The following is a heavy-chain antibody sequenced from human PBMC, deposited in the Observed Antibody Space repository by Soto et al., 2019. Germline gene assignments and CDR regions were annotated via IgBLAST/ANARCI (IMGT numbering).Heavy chain of an antibody. CDR3: ARDRPNCSGGRCYTDFDY. CDR1: GGTFSSYA. D-gene: IGHD2-15*01. J-gene: IGHJ4*02. Sequence: SVKVSCKASGGTFSSYAISWVRQAPGQGLEWMGGIIPIFGTANYAQKFQGRVTITADKSTSTAYMELSSLRSEDTAVYYCARDRPNCSGGRCYTDFDYWGQGTLVTVSS. V-gene: IGHV1-69*06. CDR2: IIPIFGTA.